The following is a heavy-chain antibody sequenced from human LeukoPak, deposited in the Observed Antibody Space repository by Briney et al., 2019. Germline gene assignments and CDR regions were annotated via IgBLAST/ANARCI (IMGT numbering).Heavy chain of an antibody. D-gene: IGHD2-15*01. CDR1: EFTFSSYS. CDR2: ISSTGNFV. Sequence: GESLRLSCAASEFTFSSYSMNWVRQAPGKGLEWVSSISSTGNFVHYADSVKGRFTISRDNAKNSLYLQMDSLRGEDTAGYFCARVGCRGGSCSSRGDYYYGMDVWGQGTTVTVSS. CDR3: ARVGCRGGSCSSRGDYYYGMDV. V-gene: IGHV3-21*06. J-gene: IGHJ6*02.